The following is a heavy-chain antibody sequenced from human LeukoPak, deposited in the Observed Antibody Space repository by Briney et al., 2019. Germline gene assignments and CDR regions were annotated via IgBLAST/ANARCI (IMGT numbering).Heavy chain of an antibody. CDR2: ISYDGNDK. CDR3: ASGHFDWLLYGGDFDY. CDR1: GLTFRSYG. D-gene: IGHD3-9*01. V-gene: IGHV3-30*03. J-gene: IGHJ4*02. Sequence: GGSLRLSCAVSGLTFRSYGMHWVRQAPGKGLEWVSLISYDGNDKYYADSVKGRFTISRDNAKNSLYLQMNSLRAEDTAVYYCASGHFDWLLYGGDFDYWGQGTLVTVSS.